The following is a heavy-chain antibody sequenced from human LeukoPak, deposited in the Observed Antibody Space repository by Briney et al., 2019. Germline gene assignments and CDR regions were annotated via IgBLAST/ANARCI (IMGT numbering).Heavy chain of an antibody. D-gene: IGHD3-10*01. J-gene: IGHJ4*02. CDR1: GYTFTNYW. Sequence: GESLKISCKASGYTFTNYWIGWVRQMPGKGLEWIGTIYPGDSDTRYSPSFQGQVTISADKSISTAYLQWSSLKASDTAMYYCARWGTVRGVISYFDYWGQGTLVTVSS. CDR2: IYPGDSDT. V-gene: IGHV5-51*01. CDR3: ARWGTVRGVISYFDY.